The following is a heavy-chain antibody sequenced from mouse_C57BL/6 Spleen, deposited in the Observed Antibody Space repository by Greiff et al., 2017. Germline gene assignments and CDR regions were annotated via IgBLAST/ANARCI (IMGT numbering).Heavy chain of an antibody. V-gene: IGHV1-22*01. CDR3: ARGTTVVAKGPWFAY. Sequence: VQLQQSGPELVKPGASVKMSCKASGYTFTDYNMHWVKQSHGKSLEWIGYINPNNGGTSYNQKFKGKSTLTVNQSSSTAYMELRSLTSDDSAVYYCARGTTVVAKGPWFAYWGQGTLVTVSA. CDR1: GYTFTDYN. J-gene: IGHJ3*01. D-gene: IGHD1-1*01. CDR2: INPNNGGT.